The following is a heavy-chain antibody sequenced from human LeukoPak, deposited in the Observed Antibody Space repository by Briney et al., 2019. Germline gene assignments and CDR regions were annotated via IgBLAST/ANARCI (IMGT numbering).Heavy chain of an antibody. CDR3: ARGEVITMIVVVILNFDY. Sequence: SETLSLTCAVYGGSFSGYYWSWIRQPPGEGLEWIGEINHSGSTNYNPSLKSRVTISVDTSKNQFSLKLSSVTAADTAVYYCARGEVITMIVVVILNFDYWGQGTLVTVSS. CDR1: GGSFSGYY. V-gene: IGHV4-34*01. CDR2: INHSGST. D-gene: IGHD3-22*01. J-gene: IGHJ4*02.